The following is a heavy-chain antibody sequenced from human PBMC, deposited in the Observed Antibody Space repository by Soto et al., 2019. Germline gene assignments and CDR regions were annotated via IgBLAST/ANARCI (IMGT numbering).Heavy chain of an antibody. CDR2: IFYGGGSGVA. Sequence: SETQSLTWTDSGGYFSGSNYCWGWIRQPPGKGLEWIGNIFYGGGSGVAYYSPSLKSRVTISVDTSKNQFSLNMRSLTAADTAVYFCARRGGGDSLFDSWGQGKLVTVSS. D-gene: IGHD2-21*02. CDR1: GGYFSGSNYC. J-gene: IGHJ4*02. CDR3: ARRGGGDSLFDS. V-gene: IGHV4-39*01.